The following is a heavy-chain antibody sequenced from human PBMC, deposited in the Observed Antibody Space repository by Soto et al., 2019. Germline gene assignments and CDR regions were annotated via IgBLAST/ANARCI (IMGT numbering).Heavy chain of an antibody. V-gene: IGHV3-53*04. CDR1: GFTVSSNF. CDR3: ARGAGYSSGWYDY. D-gene: IGHD6-19*01. Sequence: EVQLVESGGDLVQPGGSLRLSCAASGFTVSSNFMSWVRQAPGKGLEWVSVIYSGGTTYYADSVKGRFTISRHNSKNTLYLQMNSLRPEDTAVYYCARGAGYSSGWYDYWGRGTLVTVSS. J-gene: IGHJ4*02. CDR2: IYSGGTT.